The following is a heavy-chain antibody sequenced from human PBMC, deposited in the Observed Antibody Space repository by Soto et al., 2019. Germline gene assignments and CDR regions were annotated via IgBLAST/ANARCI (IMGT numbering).Heavy chain of an antibody. CDR2: ISGSGGST. CDR1: GFTFSNYA. V-gene: IGHV3-23*01. D-gene: IGHD4-17*01. Sequence: GGSLRLSCADSGFTFSNYAMSWVRQAPGKGLEWVSGISGSGGSTYYADSVKGRFTISRDNSKNTLYLQMNSLRAEDTAVYYCAKDHKTTVTSWGYFDYWGQGTLVTVSS. CDR3: AKDHKTTVTSWGYFDY. J-gene: IGHJ4*02.